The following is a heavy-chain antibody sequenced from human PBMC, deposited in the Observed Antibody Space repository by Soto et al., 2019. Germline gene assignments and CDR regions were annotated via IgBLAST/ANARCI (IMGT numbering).Heavy chain of an antibody. J-gene: IGHJ3*02. CDR1: GGSISSYY. V-gene: IGHV4-59*08. CDR3: ARYGSGSYYRDAFDI. CDR2: IYYSGST. D-gene: IGHD3-10*01. Sequence: SETLSLTCTVSGGSISSYYWSWIRQPPGKGLEWIGYIYYSGSTNYNPSLKSRVTISVDTSKNQFSLKLSSVTAADTAVYYCARYGSGSYYRDAFDIWGQGTMVTVSS.